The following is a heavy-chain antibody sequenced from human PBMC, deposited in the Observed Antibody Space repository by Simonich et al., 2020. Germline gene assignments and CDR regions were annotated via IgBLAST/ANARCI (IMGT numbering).Heavy chain of an antibody. D-gene: IGHD6-13*01. J-gene: IGHJ4*02. CDR3: ARERAAAGEAFDY. V-gene: IGHV3-33*01. CDR2: IWYDGSNK. Sequence: QVQLVESGGGVVQPGRSLRLSCAASGFTFSSYGMHWVRQAPGKGVEWGESIWYDGSNKYYADSVKGRFTISRDNSKNTLYLQMNSLRAEDTAVYYCARERAAAGEAFDYWGQGTLVTVSS. CDR1: GFTFSSYG.